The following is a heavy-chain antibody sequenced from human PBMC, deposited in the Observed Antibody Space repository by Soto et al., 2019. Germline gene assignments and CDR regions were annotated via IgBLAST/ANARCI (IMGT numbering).Heavy chain of an antibody. V-gene: IGHV1-46*03. D-gene: IGHD2-2*01. CDR2: INPSGGST. CDR1: GYTFTSYY. Sequence: QVQLVQSGAEVKKPGASVKVSCKASGYTFTSYYMHWVRQAPGQGLEWMGIINPSGGSTSYAQKFQGRVTMTRDTSTSTVYMELSSLRSEDTAVYYCARGEYCSSTSCYDGGIYYYYYYYMDVWGKGTTVTVSS. J-gene: IGHJ6*03. CDR3: ARGEYCSSTSCYDGGIYYYYYYYMDV.